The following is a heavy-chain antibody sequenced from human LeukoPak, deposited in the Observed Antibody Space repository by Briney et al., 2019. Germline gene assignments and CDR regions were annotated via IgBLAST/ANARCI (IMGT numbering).Heavy chain of an antibody. CDR3: ARMEEGLGQCRSSGCYWLDP. Sequence: SETLSLTCTVSGGSISSYYWSWIRQPPGKGLEWIGYIYCSGSTNYNPSLKSRVTISVDTSKNQFSLKLKSVTAADTAVYYCARMEEGLGQCRSSGCYWLDPWGQGTLVTVSS. CDR2: IYCSGST. D-gene: IGHD2-2*01. J-gene: IGHJ5*02. V-gene: IGHV4-59*01. CDR1: GGSISSYY.